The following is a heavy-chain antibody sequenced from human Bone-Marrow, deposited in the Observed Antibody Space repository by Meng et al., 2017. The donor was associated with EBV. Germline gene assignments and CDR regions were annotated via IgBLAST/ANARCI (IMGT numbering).Heavy chain of an antibody. Sequence: VQLVEPGGALVQPGGSLRLSCVASGFTFSHSWMHWVRQAPGKGLVWVSRTNEDGITTDYADSVKGRFTISRDNTKTILYLQMDSLRADDTALYFCSRDLAGSDDDWGQGTLVTVSS. CDR3: SRDLAGSDDD. V-gene: IGHV3-74*01. CDR2: TNEDGITT. D-gene: IGHD6-25*01. J-gene: IGHJ4*02. CDR1: GFTFSHSW.